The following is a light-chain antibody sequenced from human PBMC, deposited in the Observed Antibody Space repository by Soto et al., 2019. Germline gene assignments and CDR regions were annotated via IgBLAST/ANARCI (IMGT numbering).Light chain of an antibody. CDR1: QSVSSY. CDR3: QQRSNWPSTT. J-gene: IGKJ5*01. Sequence: EIVLTQSPAILSLSPGERATLSCRASQSVSSYLAWYQQKPGQAPRLLIYDASNRATGIPARFSGSGSGTDFTLTISSLEPEDFAVYYCQQRSNWPSTTFGQGTRLEIK. CDR2: DAS. V-gene: IGKV3-11*01.